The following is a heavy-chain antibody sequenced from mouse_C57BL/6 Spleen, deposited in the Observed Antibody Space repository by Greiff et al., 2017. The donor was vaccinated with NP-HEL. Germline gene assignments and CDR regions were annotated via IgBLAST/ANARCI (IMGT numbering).Heavy chain of an antibody. V-gene: IGHV1-64*01. Sequence: QVQLQQPGAELVKPGASVKLSCKASGYTFTSYWMHWVKQRPGQGLEWIGMIHPNSGSTNYNEKFKSKATLTVDKSSSTAYMQLSSLTYEDSAVYYCARETYYGSSSGYYAMDYWGQGTSVTVSS. CDR3: ARETYYGSSSGYYAMDY. J-gene: IGHJ4*01. D-gene: IGHD1-1*01. CDR1: GYTFTSYW. CDR2: IHPNSGST.